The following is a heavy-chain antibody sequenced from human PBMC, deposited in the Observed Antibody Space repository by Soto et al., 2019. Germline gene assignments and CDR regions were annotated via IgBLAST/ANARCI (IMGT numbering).Heavy chain of an antibody. CDR1: GFTFSSYA. V-gene: IGHV3-23*01. CDR3: AKDGGRWDYGDYWTPGTNWFDP. D-gene: IGHD4-17*01. Sequence: EVQLLESGGGLVQPGGSLRLSCASSGFTFSSYAMSWVRQAPGKGLEWVSAISGSGGSTYYADSVKDRFTISRDNSKNTLYLQMNSLRDEDTAVYYCAKDGGRWDYGDYWTPGTNWFDPWGQGTLVTVSS. J-gene: IGHJ5*02. CDR2: ISGSGGST.